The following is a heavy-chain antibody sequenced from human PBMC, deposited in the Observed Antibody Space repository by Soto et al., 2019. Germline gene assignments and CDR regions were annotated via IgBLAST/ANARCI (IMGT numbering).Heavy chain of an antibody. CDR2: ISYDGSNK. J-gene: IGHJ4*02. CDR3: AKDLYGVAGDY. V-gene: IGHV3-30*18. CDR1: GFTFSSYG. Sequence: GGSLRLSCAASGFTFSSYGMHWVRQAPGKGLEWVAVISYDGSNKYYADSVKGRFTISRDNSKNTLYLQMNSLRAEDTAVYYCAKDLYGVAGDYWGQGTLVTSPQ. D-gene: IGHD6-19*01.